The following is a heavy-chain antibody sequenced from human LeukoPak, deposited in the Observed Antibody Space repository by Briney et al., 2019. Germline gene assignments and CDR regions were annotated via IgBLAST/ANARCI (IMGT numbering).Heavy chain of an antibody. CDR3: ARGKMRYCSSTSCLNWLDP. CDR2: INHSGST. Sequence: SETLSLTCAVYGGSFSGYYWSWIRQPPGKGLEWIGEINHSGSTNYNPSLKSRVTISVDTSKNQFSLKLSSVTAADTAVYYCARGKMRYCSSTSCLNWLDPWGQGTLVTVSS. CDR1: GGSFSGYY. J-gene: IGHJ5*02. D-gene: IGHD2-2*01. V-gene: IGHV4-34*01.